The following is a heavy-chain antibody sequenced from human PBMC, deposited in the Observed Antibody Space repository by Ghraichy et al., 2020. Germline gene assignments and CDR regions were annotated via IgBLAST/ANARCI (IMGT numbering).Heavy chain of an antibody. Sequence: SETLSLTCSVSGDSMNNYYWSWIRQPPGKGLEWIGYIYDFGRAYYDLSLKSRAIISIDRPKNQFSLNLSSVTAADTAVYYCARDYSGSHYTLWGQGILVTVSS. D-gene: IGHD3-10*01. CDR2: IYDFGRA. CDR3: ARDYSGSHYTL. J-gene: IGHJ4*02. CDR1: GDSMNNYY. V-gene: IGHV4-59*12.